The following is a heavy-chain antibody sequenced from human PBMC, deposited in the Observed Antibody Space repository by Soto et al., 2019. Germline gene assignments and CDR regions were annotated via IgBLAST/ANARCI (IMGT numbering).Heavy chain of an antibody. J-gene: IGHJ6*02. CDR2: IYYSGST. D-gene: IGHD6-13*01. Sequence: QVQLQESGPGLVKPSQTLSLTCTVSGGSISSGDYYWSWIRQPPGKGLEWIGYIYYSGSTYYNPSLKSRVTISVDTSKNQFSLKLSSVTAADTAVYYCARGTAAAGHYYYYGMDVWGQGTTVTVFS. V-gene: IGHV4-30-4*01. CDR3: ARGTAAAGHYYYYGMDV. CDR1: GGSISSGDYY.